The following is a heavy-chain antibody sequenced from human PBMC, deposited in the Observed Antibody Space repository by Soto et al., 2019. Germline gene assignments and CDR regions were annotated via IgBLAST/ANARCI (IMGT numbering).Heavy chain of an antibody. CDR3: ARDRGSSGWYGDY. CDR2: ISSSSSYI. V-gene: IGHV3-21*01. D-gene: IGHD6-19*01. J-gene: IGHJ4*02. Sequence: PXGSLRLTCSAAGVTFSSYNMNWVRQAPGKGLEWVSSISSSSSYIYYADSVKGRFTISRDNAKNSLYLQMNSLRAEDTAVYYCARDRGSSGWYGDYWGQGTLVTVSS. CDR1: GVTFSSYN.